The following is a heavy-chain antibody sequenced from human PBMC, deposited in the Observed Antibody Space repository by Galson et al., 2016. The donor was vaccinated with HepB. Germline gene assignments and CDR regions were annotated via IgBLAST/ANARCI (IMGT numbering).Heavy chain of an antibody. CDR1: GFTFRNYA. CDR2: IDGPTPNT. D-gene: IGHD6-19*01. J-gene: IGHJ4*02. CDR3: ATWLSHHFDY. Sequence: SLRLSCAASGFTFRNYALSWVRRAPGKGLEWVSHIDGPTPNTHYADSVRGRFPLYRDNSRDTLYLQLDSLTAEDSAIYYCATWLSHHFDYWGQGTRVTVSS. V-gene: IGHV3-23*01.